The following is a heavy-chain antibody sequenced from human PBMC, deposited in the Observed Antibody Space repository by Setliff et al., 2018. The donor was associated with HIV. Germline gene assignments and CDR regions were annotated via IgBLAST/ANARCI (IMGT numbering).Heavy chain of an antibody. V-gene: IGHV4-30-4*07. Sequence: SETLSLTCTVSGDSIASGGYSWTWIRQPPGKALEWIGYIYYSGGTSYSGTTYYNPSVASRITISGDTSRNQFSLKLTSVTAADTAIYYCARENGWLFGWFDPWGQGTPVTVSS. D-gene: IGHD3-22*01. J-gene: IGHJ5*02. CDR3: ARENGWLFGWFDP. CDR2: IYYSGGT. CDR1: GDSIASGGYS.